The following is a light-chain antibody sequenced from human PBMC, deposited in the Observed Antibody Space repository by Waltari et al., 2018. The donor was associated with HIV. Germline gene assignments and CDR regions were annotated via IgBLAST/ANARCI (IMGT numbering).Light chain of an antibody. CDR2: KHS. Sequence: SFELTQPSSVSVSPGQTARITCSGDLLGNKSARWFPPTPGQAPLLIISKHSERPSGIPERFSGSNSGTTVTLTISGAQVEDEADYYCYSAADNNISFFGGGTKLTVL. J-gene: IGLJ2*01. V-gene: IGLV3-27*01. CDR1: LLGNKS. CDR3: YSAADNNISF.